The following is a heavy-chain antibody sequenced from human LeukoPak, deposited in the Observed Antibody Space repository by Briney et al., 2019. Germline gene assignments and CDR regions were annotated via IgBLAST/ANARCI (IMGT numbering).Heavy chain of an antibody. CDR2: IGTAGDL. CDR3: ARDRGGYFDY. J-gene: IGHJ4*02. Sequence: PGGSLRLSCAASGFXFSSYDIHWVRQATGKGLEWVSAIGTAGDLYYPGSVRGRFTISRENAKNSSYLQMNSLRAGDTAVYYCARDRGGYFDYWGQGTLVTVSS. V-gene: IGHV3-13*05. D-gene: IGHD5-24*01. CDR1: GFXFSSYD.